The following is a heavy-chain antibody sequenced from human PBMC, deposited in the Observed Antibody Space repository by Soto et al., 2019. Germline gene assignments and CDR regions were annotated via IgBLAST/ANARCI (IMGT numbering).Heavy chain of an antibody. CDR3: ARVDRGSGWILNFDY. CDR1: GYTFTSYG. D-gene: IGHD6-19*01. V-gene: IGHV1-18*01. Sequence: GASVKVSCKASGYTFTSYGISWVRQAPGQGLEWMGWISAYNGNTNYAQKLKGRVTMTTDTSTSTAYMELRSLRSDDTAVYYCARVDRGSGWILNFDYWGQGTLVTVSS. CDR2: ISAYNGNT. J-gene: IGHJ4*02.